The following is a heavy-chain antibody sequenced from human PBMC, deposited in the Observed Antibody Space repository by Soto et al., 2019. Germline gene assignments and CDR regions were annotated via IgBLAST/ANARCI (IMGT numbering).Heavy chain of an antibody. J-gene: IGHJ5*02. CDR3: ASLKDASGTYS. D-gene: IGHD3-10*01. V-gene: IGHV3-23*01. CDR2: FGAIGSTT. Sequence: PGGSLRLSCAASGFTFSSYAMSWVRQAPGKGLEWVSSFGAIGSTTYYADSVKGRFTISRDNSKNTLYLQMNSLRAEDTAVYYCASLKDASGTYSWGQGTLVTVSS. CDR1: GFTFSSYA.